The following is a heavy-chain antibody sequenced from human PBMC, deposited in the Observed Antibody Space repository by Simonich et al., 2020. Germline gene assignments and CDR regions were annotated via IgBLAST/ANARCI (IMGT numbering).Heavy chain of an antibody. CDR2: TTPISGGT. CDR1: GYTFTGYY. V-gene: IGHV1-2*02. D-gene: IGHD5-18*01. J-gene: IGHJ3*02. CDR3: ARVSGGTAMVTSTFDI. Sequence: QVQLVQSGAEVKKPGASVKVSCKASGYTFTGYYMHWVRQAPGQGLDGRRGTTPISGGTNYYQNSQGRVTMTRDTSISTAYMELSRLRSDDTAVYYCARVSGGTAMVTSTFDIWGQGTMVTVSS.